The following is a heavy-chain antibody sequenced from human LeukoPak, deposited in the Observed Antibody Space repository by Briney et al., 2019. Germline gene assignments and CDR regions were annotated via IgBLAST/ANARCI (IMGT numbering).Heavy chain of an antibody. CDR3: ARAGRGSYNSAFDY. V-gene: IGHV1-2*02. Sequence: ASVKVSCKASGYTFSGYYMHWVRQAPGQGLEWMGWINPNSGGTNYAQKFQGRVTMTRDTSISTAYMELSRLRSDDTAVYYCARAGRGSYNSAFDYWGQGTLVTVSS. CDR1: GYTFSGYY. CDR2: INPNSGGT. J-gene: IGHJ4*02. D-gene: IGHD1-26*01.